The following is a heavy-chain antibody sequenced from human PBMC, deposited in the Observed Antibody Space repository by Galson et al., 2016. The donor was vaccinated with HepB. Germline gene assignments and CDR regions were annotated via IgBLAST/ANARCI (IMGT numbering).Heavy chain of an antibody. J-gene: IGHJ4*02. CDR3: AEFHNNGWYFFDY. D-gene: IGHD6-19*01. CDR1: GFDFSRYG. Sequence: SLRLSCAASGFDFSRYGIHWVRQAPGKGLEWVAVISYDGSNKYYADSVKGRFTISRDNSKSTLYLQMNSLRAEDTAVYYCAEFHNNGWYFFDYWGQGTLVTVSS. CDR2: ISYDGSNK. V-gene: IGHV3-30*18.